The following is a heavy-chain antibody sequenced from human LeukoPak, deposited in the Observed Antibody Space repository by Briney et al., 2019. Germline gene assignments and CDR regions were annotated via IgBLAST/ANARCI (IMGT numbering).Heavy chain of an antibody. V-gene: IGHV3-30*04. CDR1: GLTSSYYA. D-gene: IGHD3-22*01. CDR2: ISFDGSNK. CDR3: AKDLHDSSGFDY. J-gene: IGHJ4*02. Sequence: GGPLRPSCEAPGLTSSYYAMPWVRQAPGKGLEWVAVISFDGSNKHYADSVKGRFTISRDNSKNTLYLQMNSLRAEDTAVYYCAKDLHDSSGFDYWGQGTLVTVSS.